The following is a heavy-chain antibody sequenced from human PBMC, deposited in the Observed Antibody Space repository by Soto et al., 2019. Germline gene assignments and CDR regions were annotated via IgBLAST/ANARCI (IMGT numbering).Heavy chain of an antibody. CDR1: GFTVSSNY. Sequence: ESGGGLIQPGGSLRLSCAASGFTVSSNYMSWVRQAPGKGLEWVSVIYSGGSTYYTDSVKGRFTISRDNSKNTLYLQMNSLRAEDTAVYYCASGEVAAEFDYWGQGTLVTVSS. V-gene: IGHV3-53*01. CDR3: ASGEVAAEFDY. D-gene: IGHD6-25*01. J-gene: IGHJ4*02. CDR2: IYSGGST.